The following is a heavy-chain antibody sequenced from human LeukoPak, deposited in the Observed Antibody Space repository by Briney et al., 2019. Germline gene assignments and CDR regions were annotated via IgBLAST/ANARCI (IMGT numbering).Heavy chain of an antibody. Sequence: SETLSLTCAVYGGSFSGYYWSWIRQPPGKGLQWIGEINHSGSTKYNPSLKSRITISVDTSKNQLSLKLSSVTAADTAVYHCARRLGRKFGERFYYYHYMDVWDKGTTVTISS. CDR1: GGSFSGYY. CDR2: INHSGST. CDR3: ARRLGRKFGERFYYYHYMDV. J-gene: IGHJ6*03. V-gene: IGHV4-34*01. D-gene: IGHD3-10*01.